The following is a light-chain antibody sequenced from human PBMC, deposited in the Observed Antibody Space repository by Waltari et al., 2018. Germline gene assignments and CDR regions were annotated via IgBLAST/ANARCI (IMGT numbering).Light chain of an antibody. CDR1: QSISNW. CDR2: KAS. J-gene: IGKJ4*01. Sequence: DIQMTQSPSTLSASVGDRVTITCRASQSISNWLAWYQQQPGKAPKLLIYKASTLESGVPSRFSGSGSGTEFTLTISSLQPDDFATYYCQQYNSYSLLTFGGGTKVEIK. V-gene: IGKV1-5*03. CDR3: QQYNSYSLLT.